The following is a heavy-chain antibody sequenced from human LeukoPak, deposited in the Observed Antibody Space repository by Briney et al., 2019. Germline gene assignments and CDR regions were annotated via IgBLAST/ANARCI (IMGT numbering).Heavy chain of an antibody. CDR3: ARAKELLPTDY. Sequence: ASVKVSCKASGYTFTSYAMHWVRQAPGQRLEWMGWINAGNGNTKYSQKFQGRVTITRGTSASTAYMELSSLRSEDTAVYYCARAKELLPTDYWGQGTLVTVSS. J-gene: IGHJ4*02. V-gene: IGHV1-3*01. D-gene: IGHD5-12*01. CDR1: GYTFTSYA. CDR2: INAGNGNT.